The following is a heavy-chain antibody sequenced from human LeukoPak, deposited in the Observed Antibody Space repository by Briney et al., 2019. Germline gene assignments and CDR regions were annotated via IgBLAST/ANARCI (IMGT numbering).Heavy chain of an antibody. Sequence: SETLSLTCTVSGVSISSYYWSWIRQPAGKGLEWIGRIHTSGSTNYSPSLKSRVTMSVDTSKNQFSLKLSSVTAADTAVYYCARSYYYDSSGYFDYWGQGTLVTVSS. J-gene: IGHJ4*02. V-gene: IGHV4-4*07. CDR2: IHTSGST. CDR1: GVSISSYY. CDR3: ARSYYYDSSGYFDY. D-gene: IGHD3-22*01.